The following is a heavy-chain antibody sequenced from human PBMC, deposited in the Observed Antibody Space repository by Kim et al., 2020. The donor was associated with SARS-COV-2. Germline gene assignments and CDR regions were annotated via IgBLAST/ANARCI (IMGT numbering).Heavy chain of an antibody. J-gene: IGHJ4*02. Sequence: GGSLRLSCAASGFTFSSYDMHWVLQATGKGLEWVSAIGTAGDTYYPGSVKGRFTISRENAKNSLYLQMNSLRAGDTAVYYCARAELSGSYQDWGQGTLVTVSS. CDR3: ARAELSGSYQD. V-gene: IGHV3-13*04. D-gene: IGHD1-26*01. CDR1: GFTFSSYD. CDR2: IGTAGDT.